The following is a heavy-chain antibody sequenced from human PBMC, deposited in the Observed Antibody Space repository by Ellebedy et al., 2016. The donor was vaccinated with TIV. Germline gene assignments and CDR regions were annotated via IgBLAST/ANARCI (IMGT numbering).Heavy chain of an antibody. Sequence: GGSLRLXXAASGFTFSSYAMTWVRQAPGKGLEWVSSITSSGDRTNYADSVKGRFTISRDNSKNTLYLQMNSLRAEDTALYYCAEDDYSDYWGQGNLVTVSS. CDR1: GFTFSSYA. V-gene: IGHV3-23*01. CDR3: AEDDYSDY. J-gene: IGHJ4*02. CDR2: ITSSGDRT. D-gene: IGHD3-16*01.